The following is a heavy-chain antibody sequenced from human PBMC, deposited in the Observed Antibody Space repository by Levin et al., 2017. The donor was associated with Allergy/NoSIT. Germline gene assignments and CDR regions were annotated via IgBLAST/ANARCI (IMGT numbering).Heavy chain of an antibody. J-gene: IGHJ4*02. D-gene: IGHD2-15*01. CDR3: ARHFCTGGSCYQFDY. CDR2: ISYSGST. V-gene: IGHV4-59*03. Sequence: SQTLSLTCTVSGGSLSSAYWSWIRQTPGKGLEWIGFISYSGSTNYNPSLKSRVTISVDTSKNQFSLKLSSVTAADTAVYYCARHFCTGGSCYQFDYWGQGTLVTVSS. CDR1: GGSLSSAY.